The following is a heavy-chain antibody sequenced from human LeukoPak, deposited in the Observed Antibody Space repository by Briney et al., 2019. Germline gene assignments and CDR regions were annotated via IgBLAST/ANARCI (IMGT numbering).Heavy chain of an antibody. J-gene: IGHJ4*02. CDR1: GGSFSAYY. CDR3: ARGGFYCGGDCYVDY. Sequence: SETLSLSCAVYGGSFSAYYWSWIRQPPGKGLEWIGEINHSGSTNYNPSLKSRVTISVDTSKNQFSLKLSSVTAADTAVYYCARGGFYCGGDCYVDYWGQGTLVTVSS. V-gene: IGHV4-34*01. D-gene: IGHD2-21*02. CDR2: INHSGST.